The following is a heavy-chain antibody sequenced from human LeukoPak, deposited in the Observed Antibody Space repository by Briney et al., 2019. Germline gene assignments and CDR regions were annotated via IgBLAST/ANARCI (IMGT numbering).Heavy chain of an antibody. CDR3: AGSSSILTIPTFDY. V-gene: IGHV4-59*01. CDR1: GGSISNYY. D-gene: IGHD2/OR15-2a*01. CDR2: IYYSGST. Sequence: RSETLSLTCSVSGGSISNYYWSSIRQPPGKGLEWIGYIYYSGSTKYNSSLKSRVTISVQTSNNQFSLKLSSVTAADTAVYYCAGSSSILTIPTFDYWGRGTLVTVS. J-gene: IGHJ4*02.